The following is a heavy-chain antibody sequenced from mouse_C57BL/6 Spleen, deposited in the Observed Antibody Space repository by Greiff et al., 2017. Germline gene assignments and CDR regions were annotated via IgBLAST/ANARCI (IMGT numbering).Heavy chain of an antibody. CDR3: GRGDYYYRYCFDY. J-gene: IGHJ4*01. V-gene: IGHV1-20*01. D-gene: IGHD2-4*01. CDR2: IDPYNGDT. Sequence: VQLKQSGPELVRPGASVKMSCKASGYTFTGYFMHWVMQTPGQSLEWIGLIDPYNGDTFYNQKFKGKATLTVDKSSSTAHMELRSLTSEDSEVYYCGRGDYYYRYCFDYWGQGTTVTVSA. CDR1: GYTFTGYF.